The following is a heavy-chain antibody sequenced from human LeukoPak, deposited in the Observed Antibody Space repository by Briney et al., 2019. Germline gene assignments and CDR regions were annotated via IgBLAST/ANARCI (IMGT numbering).Heavy chain of an antibody. CDR3: ARNVGSSSSSADDY. CDR1: GGSFSGYY. D-gene: IGHD6-6*01. Sequence: PSETLSLTCAVYGGSFSGYYWSWIRQPPGKGLGWIGEINHSGSTKYNPSLKSRVTISVDTSKNQFSLKLSSVTAADTAVYYCARNVGSSSSSADDYWGQGTLVTVSS. V-gene: IGHV4-34*01. J-gene: IGHJ4*02. CDR2: INHSGST.